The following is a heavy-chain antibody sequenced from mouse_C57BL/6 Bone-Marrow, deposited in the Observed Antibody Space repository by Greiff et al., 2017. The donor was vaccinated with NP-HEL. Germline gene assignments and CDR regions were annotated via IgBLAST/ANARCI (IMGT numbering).Heavy chain of an antibody. V-gene: IGHV1-59*01. D-gene: IGHD1-1*01. CDR1: GYTFTSYW. Sequence: QVQLQQPGAELVRPGSSVKLSCKASGYTFTSYWMHWVKQRPGQGLEWIGVIDPSDSDTNYNQKFKGKATLTVDTTSSTAYMELSSLTSEDSAVYYCATYYYDSRLFNYWGQGTTLTVSS. CDR3: ATYYYDSRLFNY. J-gene: IGHJ2*01. CDR2: IDPSDSDT.